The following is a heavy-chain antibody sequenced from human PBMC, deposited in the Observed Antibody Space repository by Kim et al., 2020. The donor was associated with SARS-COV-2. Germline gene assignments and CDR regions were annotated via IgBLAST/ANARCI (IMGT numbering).Heavy chain of an antibody. CDR2: IKSKTDGGTT. D-gene: IGHD4-17*01. CDR1: GFTFSNAW. CDR3: TTDFRAVTIDFDYYFDY. Sequence: GGSLRLSCAASGFTFSNAWMSWVRQAPGKGLEWVGRIKSKTDGGTTDYAAPVKGRFTMSRDDSKNTLYLQMNSLKTEDTAVYYCTTDFRAVTIDFDYYFDYWGQGTQVTVSS. J-gene: IGHJ4*02. V-gene: IGHV3-15*01.